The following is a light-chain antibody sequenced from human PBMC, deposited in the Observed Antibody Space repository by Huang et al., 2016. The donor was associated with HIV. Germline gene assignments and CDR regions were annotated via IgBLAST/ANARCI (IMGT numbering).Light chain of an antibody. CDR3: QQRSNLAEFT. Sequence: EIVLTQSPATLSLSPGERATLSCRASQSVSNYLAWYQQKPGQAPRLLIYDASNRATGIPARFSGSGSGTDFTLTISSLEPEDFAVYYCQQRSNLAEFTFGQGTRLEMK. CDR1: QSVSNY. J-gene: IGKJ5*01. V-gene: IGKV3-11*01. CDR2: DAS.